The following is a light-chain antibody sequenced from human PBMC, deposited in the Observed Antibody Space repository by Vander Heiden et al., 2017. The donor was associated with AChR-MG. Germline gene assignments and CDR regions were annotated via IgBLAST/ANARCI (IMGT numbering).Light chain of an antibody. Sequence: DIVLTQSPGILSLSPGERATLPCRASQPIKNYYLAWYQQKPGQAPRLLIQGASNRATGIPDRFSGSGSGTDFTLTISRLEPEDSAVYYCQQYDSRWTFGQGTKVEIK. CDR1: QPIKNYY. CDR3: QQYDSRWT. V-gene: IGKV3-20*01. J-gene: IGKJ1*01. CDR2: GAS.